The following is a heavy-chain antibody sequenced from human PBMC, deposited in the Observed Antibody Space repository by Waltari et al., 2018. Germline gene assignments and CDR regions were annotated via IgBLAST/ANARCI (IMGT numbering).Heavy chain of an antibody. CDR2: IIPIFGTA. J-gene: IGHJ5*02. D-gene: IGHD3-10*01. CDR3: AREVTDRFGALGGWFDP. CDR1: GGTFSSYA. V-gene: IGHV1-69*01. Sequence: QVQLVQSGAEVKKPGSSVKVSCKASGGTFSSYAISWVRQAPGQGLEWMGGIIPIFGTANYAQKFQGRVTITADESTSTAYMELSSLRSEDTAVYYCAREVTDRFGALGGWFDPWGQGTLVTVSS.